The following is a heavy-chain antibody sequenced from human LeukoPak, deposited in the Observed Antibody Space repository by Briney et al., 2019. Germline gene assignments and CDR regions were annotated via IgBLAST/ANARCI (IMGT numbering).Heavy chain of an antibody. Sequence: PGGSLRLSCGAPGFTFSTYWIHWVRQAPGKGLVWVSQIKFDGSLASYADSVKGRFTISRDNAKNTLYLQMNSLGTEDTAVCYCVTGHYDSRMYFDLWGRGTLVTVSS. CDR1: GFTFSTYW. J-gene: IGHJ2*01. CDR3: VTGHYDSRMYFDL. D-gene: IGHD3-16*01. V-gene: IGHV3-74*01. CDR2: IKFDGSLA.